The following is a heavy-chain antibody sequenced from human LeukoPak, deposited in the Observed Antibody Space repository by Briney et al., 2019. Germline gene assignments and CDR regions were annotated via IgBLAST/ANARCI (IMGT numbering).Heavy chain of an antibody. CDR3: ARGPDLVTYYYYGMDV. CDR2: ISAGGGA. CDR1: GFSFNDFG. D-gene: IGHD1-14*01. V-gene: IGHV3-23*01. Sequence: GGSLRLSCAASGFSFNDFGMNWVRQAPGKGLEWVSGISAGGGAFYADSVKGRFTISRDNSKNTLYLQMNSLRAEDTAVYYCARGPDLVTYYYYGMDVWGQGTTVTVSS. J-gene: IGHJ6*02.